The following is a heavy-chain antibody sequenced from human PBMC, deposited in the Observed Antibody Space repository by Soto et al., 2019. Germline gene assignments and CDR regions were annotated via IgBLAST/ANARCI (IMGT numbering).Heavy chain of an antibody. Sequence: ASVTVSCKASGYTFTSYGISWVRQAPGQGLEWMGWISAYNGNTNYAQKLQGRVTMTTDTSTSTAYMELRSLRSDDTAVYYCARVSGVVVAATPSYWGQGTLVTVSS. J-gene: IGHJ4*02. V-gene: IGHV1-18*01. CDR2: ISAYNGNT. CDR1: GYTFTSYG. D-gene: IGHD2-15*01. CDR3: ARVSGVVVAATPSY.